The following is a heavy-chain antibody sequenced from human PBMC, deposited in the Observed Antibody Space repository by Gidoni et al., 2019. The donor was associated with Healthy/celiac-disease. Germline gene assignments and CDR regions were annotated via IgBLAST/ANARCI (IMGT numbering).Heavy chain of an antibody. Sequence: EVQLVETGGGLIQPGGSLRLSCAASGFTVSSNYMSWVRQAPGKGLEWVSVIYSGGSTYYADSVKGRFTISRDNSKNTLYLQMNSLRAEDTAVYYCAREGRDEGTRYRYYYYGMDVWGQGTTVTVSS. CDR1: GFTVSSNY. D-gene: IGHD1-26*01. CDR3: AREGRDEGTRYRYYYYGMDV. V-gene: IGHV3-53*02. J-gene: IGHJ6*02. CDR2: IYSGGST.